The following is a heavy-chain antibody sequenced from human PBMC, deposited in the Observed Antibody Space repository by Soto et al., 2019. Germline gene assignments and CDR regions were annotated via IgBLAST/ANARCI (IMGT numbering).Heavy chain of an antibody. CDR2: IDTAGRA. CDR3: ARGATYYDFWSGHYTSYTYYDMDV. CDR1: EFTVSSNY. Sequence: EVQLVESGGGLIQPGGSLRVSCAASEFTVSSNYMTWVRQAPGKGLEWVSVIDTAGRANYAESVKGRFTNSRDNSKKTLYLQMNSLRVEDTAVYYCARGATYYDFWSGHYTSYTYYDMDVWGQGTTVTVS. J-gene: IGHJ6*02. D-gene: IGHD3-3*01. V-gene: IGHV3-53*01.